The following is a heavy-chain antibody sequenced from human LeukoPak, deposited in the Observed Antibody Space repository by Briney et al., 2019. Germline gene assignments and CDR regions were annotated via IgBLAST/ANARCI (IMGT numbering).Heavy chain of an antibody. CDR1: GGSFSGYY. Sequence: SETLSLTCAVYGGSFSGYYWSWIRPPPGKGLEWIGEINHSGSTNYNPSLKSRVTISVDTSKNQFSLKLSSVTAADTAVYYCARVAGRGAKFLGYWGQGTLVTVSS. J-gene: IGHJ4*02. D-gene: IGHD1-26*01. V-gene: IGHV4-34*01. CDR2: INHSGST. CDR3: ARVAGRGAKFLGY.